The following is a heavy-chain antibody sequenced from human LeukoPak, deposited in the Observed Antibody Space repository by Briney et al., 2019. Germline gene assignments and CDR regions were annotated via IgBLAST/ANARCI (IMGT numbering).Heavy chain of an antibody. CDR1: GGSFSGYY. J-gene: IGHJ6*03. Sequence: PSETLSLTCAVYGGSFSGYYWSWIRQPPGKGLEWIGEINHSGSTNYNPSLKSRVTISVDTSKNQFSLKLSSVTAADTAVYYCARGPGRYFDWLLSRPRSPMGYYVDVWGKGTTVTVSS. D-gene: IGHD3-9*01. CDR3: ARGPGRYFDWLLSRPRSPMGYYVDV. V-gene: IGHV4-34*01. CDR2: INHSGST.